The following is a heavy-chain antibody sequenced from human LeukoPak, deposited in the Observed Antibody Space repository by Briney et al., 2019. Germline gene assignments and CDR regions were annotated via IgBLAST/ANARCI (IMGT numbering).Heavy chain of an antibody. CDR1: GYTFTGYY. D-gene: IGHD6-19*01. CDR3: ATLMAGTDVSDY. J-gene: IGHJ4*02. Sequence: ASVKVSCKASGYTFTGYYMHWVRQAPGQGLEWMGRINPNSGGTNYPQKLQGRVTMTRDTSISTAYMELSRLRSDDTAVYYCATLMAGTDVSDYWGQGTLVTVS. V-gene: IGHV1-2*06. CDR2: INPNSGGT.